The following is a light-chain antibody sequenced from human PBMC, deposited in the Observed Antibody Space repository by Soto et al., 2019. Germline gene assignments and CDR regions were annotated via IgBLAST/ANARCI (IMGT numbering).Light chain of an antibody. CDR3: QQYDNLPRT. CDR2: DAS. CDR1: QDITTY. Sequence: DIKMPQSPSSRSASVEDRVTITSQASQDITTYLNWYQQKPGKAPKLLIYDASNLETGVPSRFSGSGSGTDFTFTISSLQPEDIATYYCQQYDNLPRTFGGGTKVEIK. J-gene: IGKJ4*01. V-gene: IGKV1-33*01.